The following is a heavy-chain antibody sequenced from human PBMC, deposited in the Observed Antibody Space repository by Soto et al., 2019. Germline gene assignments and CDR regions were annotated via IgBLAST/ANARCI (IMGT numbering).Heavy chain of an antibody. CDR1: GGSISSYY. Sequence: PSETLSLTCTVSGGSISSYYWSWIRQPPGKGLEWIGYIYYSGSTNYNPSLKSRVTISVDTSKNQFSLKLSSVTAADTAVYYCARDLGRDGYNPYFDYWGQGTLVTVSS. CDR2: IYYSGST. V-gene: IGHV4-59*01. CDR3: ARDLGRDGYNPYFDY. J-gene: IGHJ4*02. D-gene: IGHD5-12*01.